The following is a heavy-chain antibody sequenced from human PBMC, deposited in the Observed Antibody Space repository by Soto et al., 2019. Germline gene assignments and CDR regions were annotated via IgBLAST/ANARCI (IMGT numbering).Heavy chain of an antibody. CDR2: IKSKTDGGTT. V-gene: IGHV3-15*07. J-gene: IGHJ4*01. Sequence: GGSLRLSCAASGFTFSNAWINWVRQAPGKGLEGVGRIKSKTDGGTTDYAEPVKGRFAISRDDSNNMVYLQMNSLKIEDTAVYYCTTDSYSTIIIVRFDYWGHGTLVTVSS. D-gene: IGHD3-22*01. CDR1: GFTFSNAW. CDR3: TTDSYSTIIIVRFDY.